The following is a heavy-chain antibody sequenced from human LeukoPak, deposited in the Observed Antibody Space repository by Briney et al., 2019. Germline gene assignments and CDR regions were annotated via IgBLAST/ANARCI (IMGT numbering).Heavy chain of an antibody. Sequence: KPSETLSLTCTVSGGSISSHYYWNWFRQPAGKGLEWIGRIYSSGNSYYNASLQSRVTMSVDTSKNQFSLRLSSVTAADTAVYYCAKVGRSSSWYALTTFDYWGQGTLVTVSS. CDR3: AKVGRSSSWYALTTFDY. J-gene: IGHJ4*02. CDR1: GGSISSHYY. V-gene: IGHV4-4*07. CDR2: IYSSGNS. D-gene: IGHD6-13*01.